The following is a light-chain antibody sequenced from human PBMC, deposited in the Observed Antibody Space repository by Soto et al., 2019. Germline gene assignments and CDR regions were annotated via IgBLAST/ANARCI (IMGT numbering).Light chain of an antibody. V-gene: IGLV2-14*03. CDR1: SSDVGVYNH. Sequence: QSALTQPASVSGSPGQSITISCTGTSSDVGVYNHVSWYQQHPRKAPKVIIYDVTNRLSGVSNNFSGSKSGNTASLTISGLQAEVEADYYCSSYTSSSTYVFGTGSKVTVL. CDR2: DVT. CDR3: SSYTSSSTYV. J-gene: IGLJ1*01.